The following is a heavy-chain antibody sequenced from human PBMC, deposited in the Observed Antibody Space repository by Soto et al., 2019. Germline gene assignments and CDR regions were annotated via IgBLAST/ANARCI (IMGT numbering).Heavy chain of an antibody. Sequence: SETLSLTCTVSGGSIRSSSYYWGWIRQPPGKGLEWIGSIYYSGSTYYNPSLKSRVTISVDTSKNQFSLKLSSVTAADTAVYYCARRDGAARPVPYYFDYWGQGTLVTVSS. CDR2: IYYSGST. V-gene: IGHV4-39*01. CDR1: GGSIRSSSYY. J-gene: IGHJ4*02. CDR3: ARRDGAARPVPYYFDY. D-gene: IGHD6-6*01.